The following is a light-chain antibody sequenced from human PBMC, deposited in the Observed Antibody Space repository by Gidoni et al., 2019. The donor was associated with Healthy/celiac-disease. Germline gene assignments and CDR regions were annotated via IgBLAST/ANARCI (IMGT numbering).Light chain of an antibody. V-gene: IGKV3-11*01. Sequence: DIVLTQSPATLSLSPGERATLSCRASQSVSSYLAWYQQKPGQAPMLLIYDASTRATGLPARFSGSGSGTDCTLTLSSLEPEDFAVYYCQRRSNWPPLTFGGGTKVEIK. CDR3: QRRSNWPPLT. CDR2: DAS. CDR1: QSVSSY. J-gene: IGKJ4*01.